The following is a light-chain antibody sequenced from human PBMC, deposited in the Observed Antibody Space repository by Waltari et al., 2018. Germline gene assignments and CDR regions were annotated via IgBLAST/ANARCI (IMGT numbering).Light chain of an antibody. J-gene: IGKJ2*01. CDR1: QSINIW. CDR3: QQYYSLST. V-gene: IGKV1-5*03. Sequence: DIQMTQSPSTLSASVGDTVTITCRASQSINIWVAWYQQKPGKAPKLLISKASSSEIGVPSRFSGSGFGTEFTLTISSLQPDDFATYYCQQYYSLSTFGQGTKLEIK. CDR2: KAS.